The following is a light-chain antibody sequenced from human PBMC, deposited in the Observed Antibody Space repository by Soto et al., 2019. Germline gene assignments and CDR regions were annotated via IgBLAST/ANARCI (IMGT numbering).Light chain of an antibody. J-gene: IGKJ4*01. CDR2: DAS. Sequence: EIVFTQSPAIMSLSPGARATLSCRASQSVSSYLAWYQQNPGQAPRLLIYDASNRATGIPARFSGSGPGKDFTLTIRGLEPEDFAVYYCQQRGNCPLTFGGWNRVESK. CDR3: QQRGNCPLT. V-gene: IGKV3-11*01. CDR1: QSVSSY.